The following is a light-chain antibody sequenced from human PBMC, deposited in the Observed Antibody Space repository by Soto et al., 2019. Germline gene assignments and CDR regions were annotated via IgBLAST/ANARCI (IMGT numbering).Light chain of an antibody. Sequence: EVVMTQSPATLYVSPGERATLSCRASQSVSSNLAWYQQKPGQAPRLLMYGASTRATGIPARFSGSGSGTEFTLTISSLQSEDFAVYYCQEYDKWLTWTFGQGTKVDIK. J-gene: IGKJ1*01. V-gene: IGKV3-15*01. CDR1: QSVSSN. CDR3: QEYDKWLTWT. CDR2: GAS.